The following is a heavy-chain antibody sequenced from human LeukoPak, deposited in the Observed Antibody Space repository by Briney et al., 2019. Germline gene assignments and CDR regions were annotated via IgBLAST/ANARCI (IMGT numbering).Heavy chain of an antibody. V-gene: IGHV4-34*01. Sequence: SDTLSLTCAVYGRSFSGYYWSWLRQPPGKGLKWIGEINHSGSTKYNTSLKIRVTISVDTSKRQSSVKRSSVAAADTAVYYCARGPYYYDHRSPHYYYYYMDVWGKGTTVTVSS. CDR2: INHSGST. CDR1: GRSFSGYY. J-gene: IGHJ6*03. CDR3: ARGPYYYDHRSPHYYYYYMDV. D-gene: IGHD3-22*01.